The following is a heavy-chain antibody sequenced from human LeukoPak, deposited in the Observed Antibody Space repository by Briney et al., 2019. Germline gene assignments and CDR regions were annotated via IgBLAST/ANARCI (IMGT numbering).Heavy chain of an antibody. CDR1: GGSFSGYY. Sequence: SETLSLTCAVYGGSFSGYYWSWIRQPPGKGLEWIGEINHSGSTNYNPSLKSRVTISVDTSKNQFSLKLSSVTAADTAVYYCAGWRSSGYDDAFDIWGQGTMVTVSS. D-gene: IGHD3-22*01. V-gene: IGHV4-34*01. CDR2: INHSGST. CDR3: AGWRSSGYDDAFDI. J-gene: IGHJ3*02.